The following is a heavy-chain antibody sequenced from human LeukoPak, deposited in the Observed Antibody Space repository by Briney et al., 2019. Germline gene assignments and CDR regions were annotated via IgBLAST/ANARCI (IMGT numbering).Heavy chain of an antibody. CDR3: ARRYFKVGSSPDY. J-gene: IGHJ4*02. Sequence: GSLRLSCTASGFIFSDYYMGWIRQAPGRGLEWIGEINHSGSTNYNPSLKSRVTISVDTSKNQFSLKLSSATAADTAVYYCARRYFKVGSSPDYWGQGTLVTVSS. D-gene: IGHD6-13*01. CDR1: GFIFSDYY. CDR2: INHSGST. V-gene: IGHV4-34*01.